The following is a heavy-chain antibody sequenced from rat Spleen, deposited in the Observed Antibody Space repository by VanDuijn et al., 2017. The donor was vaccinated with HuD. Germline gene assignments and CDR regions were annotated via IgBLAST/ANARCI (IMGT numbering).Heavy chain of an antibody. J-gene: IGHJ2*01. CDR3: ARLTPFDY. D-gene: IGHD3-1*01. CDR2: ISYDGSNT. V-gene: IGHV5-29*01. CDR1: GFTFSDYY. Sequence: EVQLVESDGGLVQPGRSLKLSCAASGFTFSDYYMTWVRQAPTKGLEWVATISYDGSNTHYRDSVKGRFTISRDNAKSTLSLQMDSLRSEDTATYFCARLTPFDYWGQGVMVTVSS.